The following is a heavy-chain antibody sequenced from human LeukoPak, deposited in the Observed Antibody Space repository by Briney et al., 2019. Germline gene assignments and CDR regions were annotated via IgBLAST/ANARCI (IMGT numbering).Heavy chain of an antibody. J-gene: IGHJ6*03. V-gene: IGHV1-8*03. CDR3: ARGLCGGDCYSAYYYYYYMDV. D-gene: IGHD2-21*02. CDR2: MNPNSGNT. CDR1: GYTFTSYD. Sequence: GASVKVSCKASGYTFTSYDINWVRQATGQGLEWMGWMNPNSGNTGYAQKFQGRVTITRNTSISTAYMELSSLRSEDTAVYYCARGLCGGDCYSAYYYYYYMDVWGKGTTVTVSS.